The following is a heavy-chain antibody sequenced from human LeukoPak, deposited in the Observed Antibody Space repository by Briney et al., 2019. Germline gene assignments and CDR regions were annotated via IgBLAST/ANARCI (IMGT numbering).Heavy chain of an antibody. Sequence: SETLSLTCTVSGGSISSSSYYWGWIRQPPGKGLEWIGSIYYSGSTYYNPSLKSRVTISVDTSKNQFSLKLSSVTAADTAVYYCARLTTYYDFWSGPTRDYYYYMDVWGKGTTVTVSS. V-gene: IGHV4-39*07. J-gene: IGHJ6*03. CDR1: GGSISSSSYY. D-gene: IGHD3-3*01. CDR3: ARLTTYYDFWSGPTRDYYYYMDV. CDR2: IYYSGST.